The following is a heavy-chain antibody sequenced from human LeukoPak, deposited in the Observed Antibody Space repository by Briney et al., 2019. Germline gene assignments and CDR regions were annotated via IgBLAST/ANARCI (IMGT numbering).Heavy chain of an antibody. CDR3: ARPWGVGAPFDP. V-gene: IGHV4-39*01. CDR2: IFHSGST. CDR1: NGSITTNSYY. J-gene: IGHJ5*02. Sequence: SETLSLTCTVSNGSITTNSYYWGWIRQPPGKGLEWIGTIFHSGSTYYNPSLESRVTITVDTSKNQFSLNLNSVTSADTAVYYCARPWGVGAPFDPWGPGTLVTVSS. D-gene: IGHD1-26*01.